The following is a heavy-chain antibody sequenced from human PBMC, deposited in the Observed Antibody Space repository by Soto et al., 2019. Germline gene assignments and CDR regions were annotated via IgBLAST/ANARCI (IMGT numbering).Heavy chain of an antibody. CDR1: GDSVSLNIAT. J-gene: IGHJ5*02. Sequence: PSQALSLTCSSSGDSVSLNIATCTWIRQSPSRGLEWLGRTYYRSKWYNDYAVSVKSRITINPDTSKNQFSLQLNSVTPEDTAVYYCARQEGQAASSWFEPWGQGTLVNVSA. V-gene: IGHV6-1*01. CDR3: ARQEGQAASSWFEP. CDR2: TYYRSKWYN. D-gene: IGHD2-15*01.